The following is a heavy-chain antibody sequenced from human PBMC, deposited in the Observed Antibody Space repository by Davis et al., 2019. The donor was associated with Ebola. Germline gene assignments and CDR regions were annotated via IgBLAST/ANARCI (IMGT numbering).Heavy chain of an antibody. D-gene: IGHD1-26*01. J-gene: IGHJ5*01. CDR2: ISAYNGNT. CDR1: SYTFTSYG. Sequence: ASVKVPCKASSYTFTSYGISWVRQAPGQGLEWMGWISAYNGNTNYAQKLQGRVTMTTDTSRSTAYMELRSLRSDDTAVYHCAREAGATTRIYDSWGQGTLVTVSS. V-gene: IGHV1-18*01. CDR3: AREAGATTRIYDS.